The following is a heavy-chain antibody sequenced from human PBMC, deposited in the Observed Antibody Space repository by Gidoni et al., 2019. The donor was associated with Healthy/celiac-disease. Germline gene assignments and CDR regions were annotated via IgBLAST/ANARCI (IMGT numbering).Heavy chain of an antibody. D-gene: IGHD3-3*01. J-gene: IGHJ6*02. CDR2: IIPIFGTA. CDR3: TCGGVVIIYYYYGMDV. V-gene: IGHV1-69*01. CDR1: GGTFSSYA. Sequence: QVQLVQSGAEVKKPGSSVKVSCKASGGTFSSYAISWVRQAPGQGLEWMGGIIPIFGTANYAQKFQGRVTITADESTSTAYMELSSLRSEDTAVYYCTCGGVVIIYYYYGMDVWGQGTTVTVSS.